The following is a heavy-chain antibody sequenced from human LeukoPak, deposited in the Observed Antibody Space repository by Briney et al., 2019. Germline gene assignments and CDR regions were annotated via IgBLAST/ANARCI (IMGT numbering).Heavy chain of an antibody. D-gene: IGHD3-3*01. CDR1: GGTFSSYA. CDR2: IIPIFGTA. Sequence: VKVSCNASGGTFSSYAISWVRQAPGQGLEWMGGIIPIFGTANYAQKFQGRATITADKSTSTAYMELSSLRSEDTAVYYCTTRTIFGVVTYFDYWGQGTLVTVSS. CDR3: TTRTIFGVVTYFDY. V-gene: IGHV1-69*06. J-gene: IGHJ4*02.